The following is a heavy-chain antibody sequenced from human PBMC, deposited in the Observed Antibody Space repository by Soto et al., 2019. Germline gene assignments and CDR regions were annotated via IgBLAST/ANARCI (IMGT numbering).Heavy chain of an antibody. CDR2: IYPGDSDT. CDR3: ARPYYYGSGSYYNGDESLGY. J-gene: IGHJ4*02. Sequence: PGESLKISCKGSGYSFTSYWIGWVRQMPGKGLEWMGIIYPGDSDTRYSPSFQGQVTISADKSISTAYLRWSSLKASDTAMYYCARPYYYGSGSYYNGDESLGYWGQGTLVTVSS. V-gene: IGHV5-51*01. D-gene: IGHD3-10*01. CDR1: GYSFTSYW.